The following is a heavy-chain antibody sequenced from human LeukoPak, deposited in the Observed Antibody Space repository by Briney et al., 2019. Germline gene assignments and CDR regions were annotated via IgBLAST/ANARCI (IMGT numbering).Heavy chain of an antibody. CDR3: ARHVGWGRATRPHFDY. J-gene: IGHJ4*02. V-gene: IGHV4-39*01. D-gene: IGHD6-6*01. Sequence: PSETLSLTCTVSGGSISSTSYCWVCHRQRPGKGWVWTSSIYYSGSTSYNPSLKSRVSISVDTSKNKFSLKLSTVTAADTAVYYCARHVGWGRATRPHFDYWGQGTLVTVSS. CDR1: GGSISSTSYC. CDR2: IYYSGST.